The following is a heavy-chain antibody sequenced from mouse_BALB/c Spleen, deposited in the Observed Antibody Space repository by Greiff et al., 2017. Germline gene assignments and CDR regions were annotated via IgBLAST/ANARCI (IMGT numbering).Heavy chain of an antibody. J-gene: IGHJ3*01. CDR3: AYGAAFAY. D-gene: IGHD1-1*01. V-gene: IGHV5-17*02. CDR2: ISSGSSTI. Sequence: DVMLVESGGGLVQPGGSRKLSCAASGFTFSSFGMHWVRQAPEKGLEWVAYISSGSSTIYYADTVKGRFTISRDNPKNTLFLQMTSLRSEDTAMYYCAYGAAFAYWGQGTLVTVSA. CDR1: GFTFSSFG.